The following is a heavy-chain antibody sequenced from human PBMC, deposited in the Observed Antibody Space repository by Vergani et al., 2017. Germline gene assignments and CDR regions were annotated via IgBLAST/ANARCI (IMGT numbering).Heavy chain of an antibody. CDR1: GGSMSSYY. Sequence: QVQLEESGPRLVKPSETLSLTCTVSGGSMSSYYWSWIRQSPEKGLEWIGYIYSTGSTNYNPSLNSRVTMSVDTSKNQFSLKLRSVTAADTAVYFCARVMYRDEASTGYRLEGMDIWGQGTTVTISS. CDR2: IYSTGST. V-gene: IGHV4-59*01. J-gene: IGHJ6*02. D-gene: IGHD3-9*01. CDR3: ARVMYRDEASTGYRLEGMDI.